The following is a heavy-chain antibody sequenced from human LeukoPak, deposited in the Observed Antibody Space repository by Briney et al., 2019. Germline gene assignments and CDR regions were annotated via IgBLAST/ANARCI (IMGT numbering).Heavy chain of an antibody. CDR3: AKMGAYSSSWPLIDY. D-gene: IGHD6-13*01. CDR2: VSGSGGST. CDR1: GITFSSYA. Sequence: PGGSLRLSCVASGITFSSYAMSWVRQAPGKGLEWVSGVSGSGGSTYYADSVKGRFTISRDNSKNTLYLQMNSLRAEDTAVYYCAKMGAYSSSWPLIDYWGQGTLVTVSS. J-gene: IGHJ4*02. V-gene: IGHV3-23*01.